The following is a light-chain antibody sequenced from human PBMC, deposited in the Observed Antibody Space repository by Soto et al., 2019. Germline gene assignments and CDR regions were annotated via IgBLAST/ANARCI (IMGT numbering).Light chain of an antibody. CDR1: QSVSSSY. V-gene: IGKV3-20*01. CDR3: QQYDRHPYT. Sequence: EIVLTQSPGTLSLSPGERATLSCRASQSVSSSYLAWYQQKPGQAPRLLIYGASSRATGIPDRFSGSGSGTDFTLTISRLEPEDFAVYYCQQYDRHPYTFGQGTKLEIK. J-gene: IGKJ2*01. CDR2: GAS.